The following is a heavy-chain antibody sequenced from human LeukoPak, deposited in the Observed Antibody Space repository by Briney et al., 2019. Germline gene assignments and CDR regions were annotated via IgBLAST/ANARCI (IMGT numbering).Heavy chain of an antibody. J-gene: IGHJ4*02. D-gene: IGHD2-15*01. CDR3: ARDICSGDRCYPYYFDY. V-gene: IGHV1-18*01. Sequence: ASVKVSCKTSGYTFTSYDISWVRQAPGQGLEWMGWISAYNGNTNYAQKFQGRVTMTTDTSTSTAYMELRSLRSDDTAVYYCARDICSGDRCYPYYFDYWGRGALVTVSS. CDR1: GYTFTSYD. CDR2: ISAYNGNT.